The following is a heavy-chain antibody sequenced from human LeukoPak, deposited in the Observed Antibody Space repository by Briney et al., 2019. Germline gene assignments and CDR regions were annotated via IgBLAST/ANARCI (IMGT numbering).Heavy chain of an antibody. V-gene: IGHV3-23*01. J-gene: IGHJ4*02. CDR1: GFTFVSYA. CDR3: VKDSSFRSTVPWLLD. D-gene: IGHD5-18*01. CDR2: ISGRGTTT. Sequence: GGSLRLSCETSGFTFVSYAMSWVRQPPAKGLEWVSVISGRGTTTDYADSVKGRITVSRDNSKNTLYLHIKSLRVEDTAVYYCVKDSSFRSTVPWLLDWGQGTLVTVSS.